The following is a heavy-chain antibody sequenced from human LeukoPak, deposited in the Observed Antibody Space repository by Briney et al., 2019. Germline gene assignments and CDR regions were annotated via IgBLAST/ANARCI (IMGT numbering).Heavy chain of an antibody. V-gene: IGHV3-15*01. J-gene: IGHJ4*02. CDR2: IKSRTDGGTT. CDR3: STDQVGVGPC. Sequence: ETGGSLRFSCAAFGFTVNNAWMSGVRQGPGKGLEWVGRIKSRTDGGTTDYAAPVKGRFTISRDDSRNTLYLQMTCLKTEDTAMYYCSTDQVGVGPCWGQGTLVTVSS. CDR1: GFTVNNAW. D-gene: IGHD3-3*01.